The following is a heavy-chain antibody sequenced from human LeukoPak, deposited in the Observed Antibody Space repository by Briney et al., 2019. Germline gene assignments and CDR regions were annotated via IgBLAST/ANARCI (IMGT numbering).Heavy chain of an antibody. CDR3: ARDLELERRGSWFHP. Sequence: ASVKVSCKASGYTFTSYGISWVRQTPGQGLEWMGWISAYNGNTNYAQKLQGRVTMTTDTSTSTAYMELRSLRSDDTDVYYCARDLELERRGSWFHPWGQGTLVTVSS. CDR2: ISAYNGNT. CDR1: GYTFTSYG. D-gene: IGHD1-1*01. J-gene: IGHJ5*02. V-gene: IGHV1-18*01.